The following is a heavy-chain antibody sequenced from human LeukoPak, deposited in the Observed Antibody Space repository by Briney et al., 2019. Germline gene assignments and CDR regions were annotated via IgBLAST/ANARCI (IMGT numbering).Heavy chain of an antibody. CDR3: ARDPYYGDYVV. D-gene: IGHD4-17*01. CDR2: ISSSGSTI. Sequence: GGSLRLSYAASGFTFSSYEMNWVRQAPGTGLEWVSYISSSGSTIYYADSVKGRFTISRDNAKNSLYLQMNSLRAEDTAVYYCARDPYYGDYVVWGQGTLVTVSS. J-gene: IGHJ4*02. CDR1: GFTFSSYE. V-gene: IGHV3-48*03.